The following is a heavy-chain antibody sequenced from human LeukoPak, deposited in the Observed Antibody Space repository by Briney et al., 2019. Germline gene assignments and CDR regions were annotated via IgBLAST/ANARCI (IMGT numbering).Heavy chain of an antibody. CDR1: GFTFSSYE. CDR3: AELGITMIGGV. J-gene: IGHJ6*04. CDR2: ISSSGSTI. Sequence: QPGGSLILSCAASGFTFSSYEMNWVRQAPGKGLEWVSYISSSGSTIYYADSVKGRFTISRDNAKNSLYLQMNSLRAEDTAVYYCAELGITMIGGVWGKGTTVTISS. V-gene: IGHV3-48*03. D-gene: IGHD3-10*02.